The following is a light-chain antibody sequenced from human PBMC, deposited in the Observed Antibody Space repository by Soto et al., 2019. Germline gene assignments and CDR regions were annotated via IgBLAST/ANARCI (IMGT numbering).Light chain of an antibody. CDR2: DVS. CDR1: SSDIGGYNY. CDR3: SSYTSNSTPLL. V-gene: IGLV2-14*03. J-gene: IGLJ1*01. Sequence: QSVLTQPASVSGSPGQSITISCTGTSSDIGGYNYVSWYQQHPGKAPKLMIYDVSNRPSGVSNRFSGSKSGTTASLTISGLQAEDEADYYCSSYTSNSTPLLFGTGTKVTVL.